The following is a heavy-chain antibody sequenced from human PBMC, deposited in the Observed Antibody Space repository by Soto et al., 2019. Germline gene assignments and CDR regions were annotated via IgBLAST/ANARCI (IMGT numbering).Heavy chain of an antibody. D-gene: IGHD4-4*01. CDR2: IHYSGST. CDR3: ASHGSNFWFDP. CDR1: GGSISSGGYY. J-gene: IGHJ5*02. Sequence: PSDTLSLTCCVSGGSISSGGYYWSWIRQHPGKGLEWIGYIHYSGSTNYNPSLKSRVAISLDTSKNQFSLKVSSVTAADTAVYYCASHGSNFWFDPWGQGTLVTVSS. V-gene: IGHV4-31*03.